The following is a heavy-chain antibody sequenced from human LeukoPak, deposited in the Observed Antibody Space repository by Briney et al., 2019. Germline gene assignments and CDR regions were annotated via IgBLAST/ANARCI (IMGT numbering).Heavy chain of an antibody. D-gene: IGHD2-15*01. J-gene: IGHJ4*02. CDR3: ARDLLSGYCSGGSCEY. CDR2: IYYSGST. CDR1: GGSISSYY. Sequence: SETLSLTCTVSGGSISSYYWSWIRQPSGKGLEWIGYIYYSGSTNYNPSLKSRVTISVDTSKNQFSLKLSSVTAADTAVYYCARDLLSGYCSGGSCEYWGQGTLVSVSS. V-gene: IGHV4-59*01.